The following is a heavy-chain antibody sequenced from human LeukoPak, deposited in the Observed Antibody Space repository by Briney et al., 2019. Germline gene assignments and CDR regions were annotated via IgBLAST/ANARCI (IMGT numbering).Heavy chain of an antibody. J-gene: IGHJ4*02. CDR3: AQDLAYIRFDN. D-gene: IGHD1-1*01. CDR1: GYSISSGYY. Sequence: PSETLSLTCTVSGYSISSGYYWGWIRQPPGKGLEWIGSIYHSGSTYYNPSLKSRVTISVDTSKNQFSLKLSSVTAADTAVYYCAQDLAYIRFDNWGQGTLVTVSS. CDR2: IYHSGST. V-gene: IGHV4-38-2*02.